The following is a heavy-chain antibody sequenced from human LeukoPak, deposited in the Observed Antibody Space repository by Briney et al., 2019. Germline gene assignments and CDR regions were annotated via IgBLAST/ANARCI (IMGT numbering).Heavy chain of an antibody. CDR3: ARAPLYGGHAEWFDP. V-gene: IGHV4-31*03. CDR2: IYYSGST. D-gene: IGHD4-23*01. CDR1: GGSISSGGYY. Sequence: SETLSLTCTVSGGSISSGGYYWSWIRQHPGKGLEWIGYIYYSGSTFHNPSLKSRVTISVDTSKNQFSLKVNSVTAADTAVYYCARAPLYGGHAEWFDPWGQGTLVTVSS. J-gene: IGHJ5*02.